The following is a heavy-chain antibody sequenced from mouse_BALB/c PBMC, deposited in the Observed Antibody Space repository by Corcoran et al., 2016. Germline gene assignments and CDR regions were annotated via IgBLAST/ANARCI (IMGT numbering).Heavy chain of an antibody. CDR3: ARSTGYGIYAMDY. CDR1: GFNIKDTY. J-gene: IGHJ4*01. Sequence: EVQLQQSGAELVKPGASVKLSCTASGFNIKDTYMHWVKQRPEQGLEWIGRIDTANGNTKYDPKFQGKATITADTSSNTAYLQLSSLTSEDTAVYYCARSTGYGIYAMDYWGQGTSVTVSS. CDR2: IDTANGNT. V-gene: IGHV14-3*02. D-gene: IGHD2-10*02.